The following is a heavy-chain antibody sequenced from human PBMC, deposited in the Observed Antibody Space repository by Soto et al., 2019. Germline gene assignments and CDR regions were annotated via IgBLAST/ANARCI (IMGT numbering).Heavy chain of an antibody. D-gene: IGHD3-9*01. J-gene: IGHJ4*02. CDR1: GGSISSYY. V-gene: IGHV4-59*01. CDR3: ARGGGAGVLRYQMVHWS. Sequence: QVQLQESGPGLVKPSETLSLTCTVSGGSISSYYWSWIRQPPGKGLEWIGYIYYSGSTNYNPSLKSRVTISVDTSKNQFSLKLSSVTAADTAVYYCARGGGAGVLRYQMVHWSWGQGTLVTVSS. CDR2: IYYSGST.